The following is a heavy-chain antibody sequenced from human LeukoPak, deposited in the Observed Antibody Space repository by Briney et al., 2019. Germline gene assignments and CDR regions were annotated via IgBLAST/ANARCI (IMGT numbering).Heavy chain of an antibody. Sequence: PGGSLRLSCAASGFTFSSYAMSWVRQAPGKGLEWVSCISDSGGSTYYADSVKGRFTISRDNSKDTLYLQMNSVRAEDTAVYYCAKAREYSSNWGLDYWGQGTLVTVSS. CDR2: ISDSGGST. CDR1: GFTFSSYA. D-gene: IGHD6-13*01. CDR3: AKAREYSSNWGLDY. J-gene: IGHJ4*02. V-gene: IGHV3-23*01.